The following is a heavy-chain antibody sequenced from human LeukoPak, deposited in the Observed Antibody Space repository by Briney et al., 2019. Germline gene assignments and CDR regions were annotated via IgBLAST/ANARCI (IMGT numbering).Heavy chain of an antibody. CDR2: ISGSGGST. V-gene: IGHV3-23*01. D-gene: IGHD3-22*01. J-gene: IGHJ4*02. CDR3: AKDQYYYDSSGYPIFDY. CDR1: GFAFRDYA. Sequence: PGRSLRLSCTASGFAFRDYAMGWVRQAPGKGLGWVSAISGSGGSTYYADSVKGRFTISRDNSKNTMYLQMNSLRAEDTAVYYCAKDQYYYDSSGYPIFDYWGQGTLVTLSS.